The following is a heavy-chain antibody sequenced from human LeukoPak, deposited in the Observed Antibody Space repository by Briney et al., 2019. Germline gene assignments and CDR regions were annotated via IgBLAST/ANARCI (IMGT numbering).Heavy chain of an antibody. CDR2: ISSRGTST. V-gene: IGHV3-21*04. CDR1: GFIFGDFG. CDR3: VRGTDCSATTCYPLSAFDY. D-gene: IGHD2-2*01. J-gene: IGHJ4*02. Sequence: GGSLRLSCVASGFIFGDFGMNWVRQVPGKGLEWVAFISSRGTSTFYAESVKGRFTISRDTGKKSLDLQMTSLRVAHTAAYYCVRGTDCSATTCYPLSAFDYWGQGTLVTVSS.